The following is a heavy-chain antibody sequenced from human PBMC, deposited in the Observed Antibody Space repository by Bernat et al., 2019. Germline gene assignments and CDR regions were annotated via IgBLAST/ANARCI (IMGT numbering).Heavy chain of an antibody. Sequence: QVQLVQSGAEVKKPGASVKVSCKASGYTSTSYAMHWVRQAPGQRLEWMGWINAGNGNTKYSQKFQGRVTITRDTSASTAYMELSSLRSEDTAVYYCAREEYSSSSGYYYYYMDVWGKGTTVTVSS. D-gene: IGHD6-6*01. V-gene: IGHV1-3*01. CDR3: AREEYSSSSGYYYYYMDV. J-gene: IGHJ6*03. CDR1: GYTSTSYA. CDR2: INAGNGNT.